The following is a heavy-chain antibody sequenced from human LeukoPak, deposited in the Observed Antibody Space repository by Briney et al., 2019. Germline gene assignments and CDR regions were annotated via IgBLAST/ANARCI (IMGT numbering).Heavy chain of an antibody. CDR3: ARRLYYYESSGYFLGWFDP. CDR2: IYPGDPDT. J-gene: IGHJ5*02. V-gene: IGHV5-51*03. D-gene: IGHD3-22*01. CDR1: GYNFTDYW. Sequence: PGESLKISCKGSGYNFTDYWIGWVRQMPGKGLEWMGIIYPGDPDTRYSPSFQGQVTISVDKSLNTAYLQWTSLKASDSAMYYCARRLYYYESSGYFLGWFDPWGQGTLVTVSS.